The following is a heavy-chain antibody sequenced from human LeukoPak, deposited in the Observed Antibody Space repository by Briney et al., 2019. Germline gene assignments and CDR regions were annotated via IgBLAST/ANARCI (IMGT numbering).Heavy chain of an antibody. J-gene: IGHJ4*02. CDR3: ARHYYDSSGYRRDYYFDY. CDR1: GGSLSSTSDY. CDR2: VRYSGTT. D-gene: IGHD3-22*01. V-gene: IGHV4-39*01. Sequence: SETLSLTCTVSGGSLSSTSDYWGWIRQPPGKGLEWIGSVRYSGTTYYSPSLKSRLTMSVDTSKNQFSLKLSSVTAADTAVYYCARHYYDSSGYRRDYYFDYLGQGTLVTVSS.